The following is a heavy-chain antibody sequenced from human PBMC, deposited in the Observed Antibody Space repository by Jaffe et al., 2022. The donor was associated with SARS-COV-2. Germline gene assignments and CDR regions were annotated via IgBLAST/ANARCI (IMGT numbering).Heavy chain of an antibody. D-gene: IGHD2-2*03. CDR3: ATSVDIVLTMWPDDAFDL. CDR1: GFTFSHAW. V-gene: IGHV3-15*01. Sequence: EVQLVESGGGLVKPGGSLRLSCAASGFTFSHAWMSWVRQAPGKGLEWVGHIKTKTDVGTTDYAAPVKGRFTISRDDSKNTLYLQINSLKTEDTAVYYCATSVDIVLTMWPDDAFDLWGQGTMVTVSS. CDR2: IKTKTDVGTT. J-gene: IGHJ3*01.